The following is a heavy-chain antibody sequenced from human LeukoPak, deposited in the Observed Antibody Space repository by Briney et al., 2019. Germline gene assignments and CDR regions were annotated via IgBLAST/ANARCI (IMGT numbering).Heavy chain of an antibody. CDR1: GFTVSSNA. V-gene: IGHV3-21*01. D-gene: IGHD3-10*01. J-gene: IGHJ3*02. CDR2: ISRSSAYI. CDR3: ASFPPYMVRTDAFDI. Sequence: GGSLRLSCTVSGFTVSSNAMSWVRQAPGKGLEWVSSISRSSAYIYYADSVKGRFTISRDNAKNSLYLQMNSLRAEDTAVYYCASFPPYMVRTDAFDIWGQGTMVTVSS.